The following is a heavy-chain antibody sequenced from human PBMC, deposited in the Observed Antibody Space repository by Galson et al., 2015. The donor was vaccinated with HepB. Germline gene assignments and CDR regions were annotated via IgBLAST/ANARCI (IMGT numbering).Heavy chain of an antibody. CDR1: GFTFSSYG. V-gene: IGHV3-30*18. CDR2: ISYDGSNK. D-gene: IGHD6-6*01. CDR3: AKSTAAFSYYYYYGMDV. Sequence: SLRLSCAASGFTFSSYGMHWVRQAPGKGLGWVAVISYDGSNKYYADSVKGRFTISRDNSKNTLYLQMNSLRAEDTAVYYCAKSTAAFSYYYYYGMDVWGQGTLVTVSS. J-gene: IGHJ6*02.